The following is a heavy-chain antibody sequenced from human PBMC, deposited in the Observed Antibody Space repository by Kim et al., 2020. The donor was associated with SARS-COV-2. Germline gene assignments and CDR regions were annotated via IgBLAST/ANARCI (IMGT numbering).Heavy chain of an antibody. D-gene: IGHD3-10*01. CDR3: ARHYYYGSGSYYNLGDY. V-gene: IGHV1-69*13. J-gene: IGHJ4*02. CDR1: GGTFSSYA. CDR2: IIPIFGTA. Sequence: SVKVSCKASGGTFSSYAISWVRQAPGQGLEWMGGIIPIFGTANYAQKFQGRVTITADESTSTAYMELSSLRSEDTAVYYCARHYYYGSGSYYNLGDYWDQGTLVTVSS.